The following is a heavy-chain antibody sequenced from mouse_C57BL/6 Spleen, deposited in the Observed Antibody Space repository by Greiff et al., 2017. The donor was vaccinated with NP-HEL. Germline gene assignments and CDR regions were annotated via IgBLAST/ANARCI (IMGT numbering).Heavy chain of an antibody. CDR2: ISSGSSTI. Sequence: EVMLVESGGGLVKPGGSLKLSCAASGFTFSDYGMHWVRQAPEKGLEWVAYISSGSSTIYYADTVKGRFTISRDNAKNTLFLQMTSLRSEDTAMYHCAEGYYLYAMDYWGQGTSVTVSS. CDR1: GFTFSDYG. V-gene: IGHV5-17*01. CDR3: AEGYYLYAMDY. D-gene: IGHD2-3*01. J-gene: IGHJ4*01.